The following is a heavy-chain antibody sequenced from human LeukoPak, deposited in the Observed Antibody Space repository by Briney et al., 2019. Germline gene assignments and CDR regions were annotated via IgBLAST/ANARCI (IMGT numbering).Heavy chain of an antibody. CDR2: ISYRGST. V-gene: IGHV4-59*01. Sequence: SETLSLTCTVSGGSISSYYWSWIRLPPGKGLEWIGYISYRGSTNYNPSLKSRVAISVDTSKIQFSLRLSSVTAADTAVFYCVGSYALDAFDIWGQGTMATVSS. D-gene: IGHD1-26*01. CDR3: VGSYALDAFDI. J-gene: IGHJ3*02. CDR1: GGSISSYY.